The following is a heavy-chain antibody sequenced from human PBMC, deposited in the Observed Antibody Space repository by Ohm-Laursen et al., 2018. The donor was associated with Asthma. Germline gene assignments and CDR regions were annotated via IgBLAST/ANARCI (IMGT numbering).Heavy chain of an antibody. J-gene: IGHJ4*02. Sequence: SLRLSCTASGFTFSSYGMHWVRQAPGKGLEWVAVISYDGSNKYYADSVKGRFTISRDNSKNTLYLLMNTLRADDTAGYYCAKGRSADSTSCYNYWGQGTLVTVSS. D-gene: IGHD2-2*01. CDR1: GFTFSSYG. V-gene: IGHV3-30*18. CDR3: AKGRSADSTSCYNY. CDR2: ISYDGSNK.